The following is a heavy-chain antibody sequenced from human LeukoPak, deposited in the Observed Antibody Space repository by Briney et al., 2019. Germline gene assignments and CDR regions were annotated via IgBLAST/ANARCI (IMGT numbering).Heavy chain of an antibody. Sequence: GGSLRLSCVVSGFTFSSYWMHWVRQAPGKGLVWVSRINSDGSSTSYADSVKGRFTISRDNAKNTLYLQMNSLRAEDTAVYYCERGGAAAAFDSWGQGTLVTVSS. V-gene: IGHV3-74*01. CDR1: GFTFSSYW. D-gene: IGHD6-13*01. J-gene: IGHJ4*02. CDR3: ERGGAAAAFDS. CDR2: INSDGSST.